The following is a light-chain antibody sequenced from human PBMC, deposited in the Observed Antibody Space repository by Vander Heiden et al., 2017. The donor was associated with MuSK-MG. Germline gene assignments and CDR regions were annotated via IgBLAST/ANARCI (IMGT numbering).Light chain of an antibody. V-gene: IGLV3-21*04. CDR1: NIGSKS. Sequence: SYVRTQPPSVSVAPGKTARITCGGNNIGSKSVHWYQQKPGPATVRVIYYDSDRPSGIPERFSGSNSGNTATLTISRVEAGEEADYYCQVWDSSSDHVVFGGGTKLTVL. J-gene: IGLJ2*01. CDR3: QVWDSSSDHVV. CDR2: YDS.